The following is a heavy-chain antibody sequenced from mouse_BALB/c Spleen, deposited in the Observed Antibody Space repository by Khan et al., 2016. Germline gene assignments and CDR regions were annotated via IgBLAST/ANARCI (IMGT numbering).Heavy chain of an antibody. V-gene: IGHV5-9*02. D-gene: IGHD1-1*01. Sequence: ELVESGGGLVKPGGSLKLSCAASGFAFSSYDMSWVRQTPEKRLEWVATISSGGSYTYYPDSVKGRFTISRDNARNTLYLQMSSLRSEDTALYYCARRDYGSSYKGFAYWGQGTLVTVSA. CDR1: GFAFSSYD. CDR3: ARRDYGSSYKGFAY. J-gene: IGHJ3*01. CDR2: ISSGGSYT.